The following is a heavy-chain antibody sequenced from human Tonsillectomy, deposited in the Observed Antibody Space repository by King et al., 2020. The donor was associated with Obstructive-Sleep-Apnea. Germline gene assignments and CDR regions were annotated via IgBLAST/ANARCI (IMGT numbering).Heavy chain of an antibody. V-gene: IGHV4-4*02. J-gene: IGHJ4*01. CDR3: ARVYARSGYFPSDFCY. CDR1: GGSISSSNC. Sequence: QLQESGPGLMKPSGTLSLTCAVSGGSISSSNCWSWVRQPPGKGLEWIGEICHSGSANYNPSLKSRVTISVDESKNQFSLKVTSVTAADTAVYYCARVYARSGYFPSDFCYWGPRTLVTVSS. D-gene: IGHD3-22*01. CDR2: ICHSGSA.